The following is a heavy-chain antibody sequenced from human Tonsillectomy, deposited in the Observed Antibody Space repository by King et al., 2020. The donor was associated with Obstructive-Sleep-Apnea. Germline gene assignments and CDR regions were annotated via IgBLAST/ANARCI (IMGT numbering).Heavy chain of an antibody. CDR2: IYYSGST. CDR3: ARVSGDSSGSNGLDY. Sequence: VQLQESGPGLVKPSQTLSLTCTVSGGSISSGDYYWSWIRQHPGKGLEWIGYIYYSGSTYYNPSLKSRVTISVDTSKNQFSLKLSSVPAADTAVYFWARVSGDSSGSNGLDYWGQGTLVTVSS. V-gene: IGHV4-31*03. CDR1: GGSISSGDYY. D-gene: IGHD3-22*01. J-gene: IGHJ4*02.